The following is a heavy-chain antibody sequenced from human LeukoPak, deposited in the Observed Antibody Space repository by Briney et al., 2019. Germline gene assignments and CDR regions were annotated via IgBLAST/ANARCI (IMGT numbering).Heavy chain of an antibody. CDR3: AREKDYTRDSFDI. V-gene: IGHV3-48*03. CDR1: GFTFSSYE. D-gene: IGHD4-11*01. J-gene: IGHJ3*02. Sequence: PGGSLRLSCAASGFTFSSYEMNWVRQAPGKGLDWVSSITGSGSGKKYADSVKGRLTTSRDNAKNSLYLQMNSLRDEDTAVYFCAREKDYTRDSFDIWGQGTVVTVSS. CDR2: ITGSGSGK.